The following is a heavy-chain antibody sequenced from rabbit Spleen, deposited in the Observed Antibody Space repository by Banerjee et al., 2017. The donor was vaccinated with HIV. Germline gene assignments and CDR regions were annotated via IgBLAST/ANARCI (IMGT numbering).Heavy chain of an antibody. J-gene: IGHJ2*01. V-gene: IGHV1S40*01. CDR2: INTRTGAT. CDR3: ARNYVNAFDP. D-gene: IGHD1-1*01. CDR1: GFFFVNKYV. Sequence: QSLEESGGDLVKPGASLTLTCKASGFFFVNKYVMCWVRQAPGKGLEWIACINTRTGATYHASWAKGRFTISKTSSTTVTLQATSLTAADTATYFCARNYVNAFDPWGQGTLVTVS.